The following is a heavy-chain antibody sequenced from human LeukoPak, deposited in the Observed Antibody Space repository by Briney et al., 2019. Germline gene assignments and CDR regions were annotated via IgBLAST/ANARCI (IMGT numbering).Heavy chain of an antibody. V-gene: IGHV1-8*03. Sequence: ASVKVSCKASGYTFTSYDINWVRQATGQGLEWMGWMNPNSGNTGYAQKFQGRVTITRNTSISTAYMELSSLRSDDTAVYSCARGDHYDFWSGYYAPFDYWGQGTLVTVSS. D-gene: IGHD3-3*01. CDR2: MNPNSGNT. J-gene: IGHJ4*02. CDR1: GYTFTSYD. CDR3: ARGDHYDFWSGYYAPFDY.